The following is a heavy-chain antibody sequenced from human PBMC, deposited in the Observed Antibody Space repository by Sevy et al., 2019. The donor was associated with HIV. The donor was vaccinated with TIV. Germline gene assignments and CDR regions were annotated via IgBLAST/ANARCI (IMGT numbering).Heavy chain of an antibody. CDR3: ARDCSSTKCLWGLDV. J-gene: IGHJ6*02. D-gene: IGHD2-2*01. CDR1: GFTFSNYW. CDR2: IKRDGSEK. V-gene: IGHV3-7*03. Sequence: GGSLRLSCAASGFTFSNYWMSWVRQAPGKGLEWVANIKRDGSEKYYVASVKGRFTISRYNAKNSLHLQMNSLRAEDTAVYYCARDCSSTKCLWGLDVWGQGTTVTVSS.